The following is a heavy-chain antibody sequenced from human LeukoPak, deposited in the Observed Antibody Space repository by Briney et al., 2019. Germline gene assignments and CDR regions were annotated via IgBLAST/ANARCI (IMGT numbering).Heavy chain of an antibody. D-gene: IGHD3-10*01. CDR1: GFTFSSYW. J-gene: IGHJ4*02. Sequence: GGSLRLSCAASGFTFSSYWMSWVRQAPGKGLEWVANIKQDGSEKYYVDSVKGRFTISRDNAKNSLYLQMNSLRAEDTAVYYCARAYKVDNHPPDYWGQGTLVTVSS. CDR3: ARAYKVDNHPPDY. V-gene: IGHV3-7*01. CDR2: IKQDGSEK.